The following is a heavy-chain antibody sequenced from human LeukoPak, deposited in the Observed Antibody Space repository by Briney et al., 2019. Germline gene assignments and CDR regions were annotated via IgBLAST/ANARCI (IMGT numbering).Heavy chain of an antibody. CDR3: ARGKYSSSSFDY. D-gene: IGHD6-6*01. V-gene: IGHV1-3*03. CDR2: INAGNGNT. Sequence: ASVTVSCKASGYTFTSYAMHWVRQAPGQRLDGMGWINAGNGNTKYSQEFQGRVTITRDTSASTAYMELSRLRSEDMAVYYCARGKYSSSSFDYWAQGNLVTVSS. CDR1: GYTFTSYA. J-gene: IGHJ4*02.